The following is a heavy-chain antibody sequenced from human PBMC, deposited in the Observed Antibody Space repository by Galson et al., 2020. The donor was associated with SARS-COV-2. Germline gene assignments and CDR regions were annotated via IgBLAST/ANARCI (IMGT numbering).Heavy chain of an antibody. J-gene: IGHJ4*02. CDR1: GFTFSDSS. D-gene: IGHD6-13*01. Sequence: GGSLRLSCAASGFTFSDSSMHWVRQAPGKGLVWVASISYDGAIQYNAGSVKGRFTISRDNSKNTLFLQMNSLRPDDTAVYYCARETDGDSSSWYDYWGQGTLVTVSS. CDR2: ISYDGAIQ. CDR3: ARETDGDSSSWYDY. V-gene: IGHV3-30*04.